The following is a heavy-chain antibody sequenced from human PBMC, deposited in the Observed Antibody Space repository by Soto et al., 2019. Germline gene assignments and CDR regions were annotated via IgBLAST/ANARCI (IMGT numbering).Heavy chain of an antibody. V-gene: IGHV4-31*03. J-gene: IGHJ3*02. D-gene: IGHD3-22*01. CDR2: IYYSGST. CDR1: GGSISSGGYY. CDR3: ARDLGGYYYDGSGYSAFDI. Sequence: SETLSLTCTVSGGSISSGGYYWSWIRQHPGKGLEWIGYIYYSGSTYYNPSLKSRVTISVDTSKNQFSLKLSSVTAADTAVYYCARDLGGYYYDGSGYSAFDIWGQGTMVTVSS.